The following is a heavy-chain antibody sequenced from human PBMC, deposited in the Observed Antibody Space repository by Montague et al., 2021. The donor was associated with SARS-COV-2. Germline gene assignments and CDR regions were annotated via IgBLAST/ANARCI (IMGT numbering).Heavy chain of an antibody. Sequence: SETLSLTCAVYGGSFSGYYWSWIRQPPGKGLEWIGEINHSGSTNYNPSLKSRVTISVDTSKNQFSLKLSSVTAADTAVYYCARGSRQWLVRPPHYYYFDSWGQGTLVTVSS. V-gene: IGHV4-34*01. CDR2: INHSGST. J-gene: IGHJ4*02. CDR3: ARGSRQWLVRPPHYYYFDS. CDR1: GGSFSGYY. D-gene: IGHD6-19*01.